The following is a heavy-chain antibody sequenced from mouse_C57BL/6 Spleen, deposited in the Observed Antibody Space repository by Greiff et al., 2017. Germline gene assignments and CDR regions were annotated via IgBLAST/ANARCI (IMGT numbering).Heavy chain of an antibody. D-gene: IGHD6-1*01. V-gene: IGHV1-26*01. CDR3: ARRSRLHWYFDV. CDR2: INPNNGGT. CDR1: GYTFTDYY. Sequence: EVQLVESGPELVKPGASVKISCKASGYTFTDYYMNWVKQSHGKSLEWIGHINPNNGGTSYNQKFKGKATVTVDKSSSTAYMELRSRTSEDSAVYYYARRSRLHWYFDVWGTGTTVTVSS. J-gene: IGHJ1*03.